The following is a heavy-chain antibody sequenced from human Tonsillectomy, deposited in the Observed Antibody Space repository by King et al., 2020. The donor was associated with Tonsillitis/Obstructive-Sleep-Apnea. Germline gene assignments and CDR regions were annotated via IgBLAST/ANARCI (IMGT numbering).Heavy chain of an antibody. J-gene: IGHJ4*02. D-gene: IGHD1-26*01. CDR2: ISYDGSNK. Sequence: VQLVESGGGVVQPGRSLRLSCAASGFTFSSYGMHWVRQAPGKGLEWVAVISYDGSNKYYADSVKGRFTISRDNSKNTLYLQMNSLRAEDTAVYYCAKDSCGSYYSGADYWGQGTLVTVSS. CDR1: GFTFSSYG. V-gene: IGHV3-30*18. CDR3: AKDSCGSYYSGADY.